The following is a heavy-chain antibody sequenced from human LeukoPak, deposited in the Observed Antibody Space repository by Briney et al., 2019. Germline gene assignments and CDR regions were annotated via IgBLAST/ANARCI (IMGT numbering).Heavy chain of an antibody. CDR3: AKVFSGDYYGPYRDWAFDI. CDR2: ITGSGGST. D-gene: IGHD3-10*01. J-gene: IGHJ3*02. CDR1: GFTFSSYA. Sequence: PGGSLRLSCAASGFTFSSYAMSWVRQAPGKGLEWVSAITGSGGSTYYADSVKGRFTISRDNSKNTLYLQMNSMRAEDTAVYYCAKVFSGDYYGPYRDWAFDIWGQGTMVTVSS. V-gene: IGHV3-23*01.